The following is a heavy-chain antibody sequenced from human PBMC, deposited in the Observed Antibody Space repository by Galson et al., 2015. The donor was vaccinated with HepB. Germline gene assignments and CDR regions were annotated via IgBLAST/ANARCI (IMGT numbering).Heavy chain of an antibody. CDR1: GDSISSSDW. D-gene: IGHD3-10*01. CDR3: ARAKEGRGYFDY. V-gene: IGHV4-4*02. J-gene: IGHJ4*02. CDR2: IHPSGTT. Sequence: SETLSLTCAVAGDSISSSDWWSWVRQPPGKGLEWIGEIHPSGTTNYNPSLKSRVTMSVDTSKNQFSLKLTSVTAADTAVYYCARAKEGRGYFDYWGQGTLVTVSS.